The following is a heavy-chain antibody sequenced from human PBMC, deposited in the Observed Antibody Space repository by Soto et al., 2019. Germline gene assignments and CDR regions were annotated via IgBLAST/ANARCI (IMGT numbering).Heavy chain of an antibody. CDR2: ISYDGSNE. Sequence: QVQLVESGGGVVQPGRSLRLSCAASGFSFSSYAMHWVRQAPGKGLEWVALISYDGSNEYYADSVKGRFTISRDNSKKTMYLQMNSLRAEDTAVYYCARDYSMVVVVPGYWGQGTLVTVSS. CDR3: ARDYSMVVVVPGY. J-gene: IGHJ4*02. V-gene: IGHV3-30*03. D-gene: IGHD3-22*01. CDR1: GFSFSSYA.